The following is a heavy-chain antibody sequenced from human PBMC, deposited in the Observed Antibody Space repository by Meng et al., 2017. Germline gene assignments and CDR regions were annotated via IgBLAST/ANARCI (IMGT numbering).Heavy chain of an antibody. CDR1: GFSLSNSGMG. CDR2: IYWNDDK. CDR3: AHIPYSSSWYEYFQH. Sequence: ITLKRLRPTLMKHTQSRTRPCTVSGFSLSNSGMGVGWIRQPPGKALEWLALIYWNDDKRYSPSLKSRLTITKDTSKNQVVLTMTNMDPVDTATYYCAHIPYSSSWYEYFQHWGQGTLVTVSS. D-gene: IGHD6-13*01. V-gene: IGHV2-5*01. J-gene: IGHJ1*01.